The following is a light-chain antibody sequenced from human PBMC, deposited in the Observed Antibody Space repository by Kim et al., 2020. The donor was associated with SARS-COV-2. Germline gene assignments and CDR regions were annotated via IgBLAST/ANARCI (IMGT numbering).Light chain of an antibody. CDR1: QSVSSSY. V-gene: IGKV3-20*01. J-gene: IGKJ2*01. CDR2: DAS. Sequence: EIVMTQSPGTLSLSPGERATLSCRASQSVSSSYLAWYQQKPGQAPRLLIYDASSRATGIPDRFSGSGSGTDFTLTISRLEPDDFAVYYCQQYGSSPSYTFGQGTMLK. CDR3: QQYGSSPSYT.